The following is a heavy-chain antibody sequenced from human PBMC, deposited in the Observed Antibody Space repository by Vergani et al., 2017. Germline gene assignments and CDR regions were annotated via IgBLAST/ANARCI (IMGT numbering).Heavy chain of an antibody. J-gene: IGHJ5*02. D-gene: IGHD6-13*01. CDR2: IYHSGST. Sequence: QLQLQESGSGLVKPSQTLSLTCAVSGGSISSGGYSWSWIRKPPGKGLEWIGYIYHSGSTYYNPSLKSRVTISVDRSKNQFSLKLSSVTAADTAVYYCARGRSSSSWYSSLGAGYNWFDPWGQGTLVTVSS. CDR3: ARGRSSSSWYSSLGAGYNWFDP. CDR1: GGSISSGGYS. V-gene: IGHV4-30-2*01.